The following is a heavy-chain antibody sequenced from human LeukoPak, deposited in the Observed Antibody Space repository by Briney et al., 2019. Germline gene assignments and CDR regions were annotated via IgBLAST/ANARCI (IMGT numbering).Heavy chain of an antibody. CDR2: IIPIFGIA. CDR3: AIILWFGELIFDY. D-gene: IGHD3-10*01. J-gene: IGHJ4*02. Sequence: SVKVSCKASGGTFSSYAISWVRQAPGQGLEWMGRIIPIFGIANYAQKFQGRVTITADKSTSTAYMELSSLRSEDTAVYRCAIILWFGELIFDYWGQGTLVTVSS. V-gene: IGHV1-69*04. CDR1: GGTFSSYA.